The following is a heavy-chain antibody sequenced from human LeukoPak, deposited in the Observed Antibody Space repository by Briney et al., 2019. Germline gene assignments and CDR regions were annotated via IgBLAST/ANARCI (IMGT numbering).Heavy chain of an antibody. J-gene: IGHJ5*02. CDR2: INHSGST. D-gene: IGHD2-2*02. CDR1: GGSFSGYY. Sequence: SETLSLTCAVYGGSFSGYYWSWIRQPPGKGLEWIGEINHSGSTDYNPSLKSRVTISVDTSKNQFSLKLSSVTAADTAVYYCARDIVVVPAAIKAYNWFDPWGQGTLVTVSS. CDR3: ARDIVVVPAAIKAYNWFDP. V-gene: IGHV4-34*01.